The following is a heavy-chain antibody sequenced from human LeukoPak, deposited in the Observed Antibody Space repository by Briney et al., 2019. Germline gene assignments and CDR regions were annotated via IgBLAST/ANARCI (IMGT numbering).Heavy chain of an antibody. CDR1: GFTFSSYA. J-gene: IGHJ3*02. Sequence: GGSLRLSCAASGFTFSSYAMSWVRQAPGKGLEWVSAISGSGGSTYYADSVKGRFTISRDNSKNTLYLQMNSLRAEDTAVYYCAKEPVGDYDSSGYYYVGAFDIWGQGTMVTVSS. CDR3: AKEPVGDYDSSGYYYVGAFDI. CDR2: ISGSGGST. V-gene: IGHV3-23*01. D-gene: IGHD3-22*01.